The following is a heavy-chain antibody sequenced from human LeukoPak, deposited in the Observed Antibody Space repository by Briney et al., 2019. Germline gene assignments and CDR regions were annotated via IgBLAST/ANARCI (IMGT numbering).Heavy chain of an antibody. J-gene: IGHJ6*02. CDR1: GFSFTNFA. CDR2: ISSSGGTT. Sequence: GGSLRLSCAVSGFSFTNFAFNWVRQAPGKGLEWFSSISSSGGTTDYAVSVKGRFSISRDNSRNTLFLHMNSLRAEDTAIYYCARDLATMVTTLGLDVWGQGTTVAVSS. D-gene: IGHD5-18*01. CDR3: ARDLATMVTTLGLDV. V-gene: IGHV3-23*01.